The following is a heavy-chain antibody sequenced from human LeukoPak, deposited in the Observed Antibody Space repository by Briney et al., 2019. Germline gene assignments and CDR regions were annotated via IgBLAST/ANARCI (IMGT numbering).Heavy chain of an antibody. CDR2: IIPIFGTA. V-gene: IGHV1-69*05. CDR3: ARSGDNGYFDL. CDR1: GDTFSSYA. Sequence: ASVKVSCKASGDTFSSYAISWVRQAPGQGLEWMGGIIPIFGTANYAQKFQGRVTITTDESTSTAYMELSSLRSEDTAVYYCARSGDNGYFDLWGRGTLVTVSS. J-gene: IGHJ2*01. D-gene: IGHD2-21*01.